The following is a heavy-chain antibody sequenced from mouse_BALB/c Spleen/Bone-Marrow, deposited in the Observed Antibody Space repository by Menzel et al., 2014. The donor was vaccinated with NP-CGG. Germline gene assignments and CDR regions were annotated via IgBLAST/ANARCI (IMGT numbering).Heavy chain of an antibody. CDR2: IHLNNGNT. Sequence: VKLQQFGSELARPGAYVKLPCKASGYTLTSSWMNWVTKSPGQALEWIGEIHLNNGNTNYNEKFKAKANLTVDTSSSTAYVDLSSLTSEDSAVYYCARHHRYAYYFDYWGQGTTLTVSS. J-gene: IGHJ2*01. CDR1: GYTLTSSW. D-gene: IGHD2-14*01. V-gene: IGHV1S130*01. CDR3: ARHHRYAYYFDY.